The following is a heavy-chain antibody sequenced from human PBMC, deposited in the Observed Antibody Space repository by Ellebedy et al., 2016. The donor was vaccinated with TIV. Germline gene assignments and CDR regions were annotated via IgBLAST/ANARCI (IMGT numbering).Heavy chain of an antibody. D-gene: IGHD6-19*01. CDR3: ARILGYSSGWGSFDY. CDR2: IDWDDDK. Sequence: SGPTLVKPTQTLTLTCTFSGFSLSTSGMCVSWIRQHPGKALEWLERIDWDDDKYYSTSLKTRLTISKDTSKNQVVLTMANMDPVDTATYYCARILGYSSGWGSFDYWGQGTLVTVSS. CDR1: GFSLSTSGMC. V-gene: IGHV2-70*11. J-gene: IGHJ4*02.